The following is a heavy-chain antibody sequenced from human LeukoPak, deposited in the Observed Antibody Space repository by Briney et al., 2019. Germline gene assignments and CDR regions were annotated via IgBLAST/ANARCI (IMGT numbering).Heavy chain of an antibody. D-gene: IGHD3-10*01. CDR1: GGTFSSYA. CDR3: ARDSGGYGSGSYLFDY. Sequence: SVKVSCKASGGTFSSYAISWVRQAPGQGLERMGRIIPILGIANYAQKFQGRVTITADKSTSTAYMELSSLRSEDTAVYYCARDSGGYGSGSYLFDYWGQGTLVTVSS. V-gene: IGHV1-69*04. CDR2: IIPILGIA. J-gene: IGHJ4*02.